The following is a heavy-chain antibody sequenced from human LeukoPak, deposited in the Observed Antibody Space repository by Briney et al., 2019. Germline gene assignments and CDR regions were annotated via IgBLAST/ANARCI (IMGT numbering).Heavy chain of an antibody. CDR3: AKVHDSGTYATLDY. CDR1: GFTFSSYA. CDR2: ISGGVENR. V-gene: IGHV3-23*01. D-gene: IGHD3-10*01. Sequence: GGSLRLSCAASGFTFSSYALSWVRQVPGKGLEWVSSISGGVENRYYADSVKGRFIISRDDSKNTFYLQMNSLRAEDTAVYHCAKVHDSGTYATLDYWGQGTLVTVSS. J-gene: IGHJ4*02.